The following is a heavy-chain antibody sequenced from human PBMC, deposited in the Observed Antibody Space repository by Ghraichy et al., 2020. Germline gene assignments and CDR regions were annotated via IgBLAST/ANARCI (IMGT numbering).Heavy chain of an antibody. J-gene: IGHJ6*03. CDR3: ARDARMVRGVITSDRDYYYYMDV. D-gene: IGHD3-10*01. V-gene: IGHV4-31*03. CDR1: GGSISSGGYY. Sequence: SETLSLTCTVSGGSISSGGYYWSWIRQHPGKGLEWIGYIYYSGSTYYNPSLKSRVTISVDTSKNQFSLKLSSVTAADTAVYYCARDARMVRGVITSDRDYYYYMDVWGKGTTVTVSS. CDR2: IYYSGST.